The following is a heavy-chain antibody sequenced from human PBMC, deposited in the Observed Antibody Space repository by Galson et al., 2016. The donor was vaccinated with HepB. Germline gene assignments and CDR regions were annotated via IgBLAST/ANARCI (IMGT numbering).Heavy chain of an antibody. CDR3: ARDLDCSGGSCYDGLDV. J-gene: IGHJ6*02. CDR1: GFTFRSYI. Sequence: SLRLSCAGSGFTFRSYIMNWVRQAPGKGLEWVSYISGSSNTVKYADAVKGRFTISRDNRKSSLFLQMNSLRDEDTAVYYCARDLDCSGGSCYDGLDVWGQGTTVTVSS. V-gene: IGHV3-48*02. CDR2: ISGSSNTV. D-gene: IGHD2-15*01.